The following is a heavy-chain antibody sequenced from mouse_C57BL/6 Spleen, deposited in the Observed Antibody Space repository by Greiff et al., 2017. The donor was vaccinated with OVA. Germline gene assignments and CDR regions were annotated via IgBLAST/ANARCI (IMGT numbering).Heavy chain of an antibody. J-gene: IGHJ2*01. CDR2: IDPETGGT. CDR3: TRPYYDDDEDY. Sequence: VQLQQSGAELVRPGASVTLSCKASGYTFTDYEMHWVKQTPVHGLEWIGAIDPETGGTAYNQKFKGKAILPADKSSSTTYMKLLSRTSEDAAVYYCTRPYYDDDEDYWGQGTTLTVSS. CDR1: GYTFTDYE. D-gene: IGHD2-4*01. V-gene: IGHV1-15*01.